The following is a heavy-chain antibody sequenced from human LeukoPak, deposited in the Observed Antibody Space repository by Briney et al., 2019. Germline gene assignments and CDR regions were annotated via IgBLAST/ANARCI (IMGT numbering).Heavy chain of an antibody. Sequence: GESLKISCKGSGYSFTSYWIAWVRQMPGKGLEWMGIIYPDNSDTRYGPSFQGQVTISADKSISTAYLQWSSLKASDTAIYYCARLKEWGKPYYYSSRSPRAGWFDLWGQGTLVTVSS. CDR2: IYPDNSDT. CDR3: ARLKEWGKPYYYSSRSPRAGWFDL. D-gene: IGHD3-10*01. V-gene: IGHV5-51*01. J-gene: IGHJ5*02. CDR1: GYSFTSYW.